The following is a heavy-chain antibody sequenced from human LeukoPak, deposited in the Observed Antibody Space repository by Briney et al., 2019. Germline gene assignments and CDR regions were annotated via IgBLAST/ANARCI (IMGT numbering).Heavy chain of an antibody. Sequence: GASVKVSCKASGGTFSSYAISWVRQAPGQGLEWMGIINPSGGSTSYAQKFQGRVTITADESTSTAYMELSSLRSEDTAVYYCASPGRYFDWPYNWFDPWGQGTLVTVSS. J-gene: IGHJ5*02. V-gene: IGHV1-69*11. CDR3: ASPGRYFDWPYNWFDP. CDR1: GGTFSSYA. D-gene: IGHD3-9*01. CDR2: INPSGGST.